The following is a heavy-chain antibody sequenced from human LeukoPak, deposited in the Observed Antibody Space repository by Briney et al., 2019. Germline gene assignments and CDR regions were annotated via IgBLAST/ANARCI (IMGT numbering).Heavy chain of an antibody. CDR3: ARHNSGSYSSSWYDAFDI. J-gene: IGHJ3*02. Sequence: PGGSLRLSCAASGFIFSNYGMHWVRQTPGKGLEWVAFIRYDGSNKYYGDSVKGRFTISRDNSKNTLYLQMNSLRAEDTAVYYCARHNSGSYSSSWYDAFDIWGQGTMVTVSS. CDR1: GFIFSNYG. V-gene: IGHV3-30*02. CDR2: IRYDGSNK. D-gene: IGHD6-13*01.